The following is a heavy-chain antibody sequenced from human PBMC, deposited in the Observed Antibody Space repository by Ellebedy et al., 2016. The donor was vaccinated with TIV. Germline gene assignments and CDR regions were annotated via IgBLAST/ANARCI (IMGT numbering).Heavy chain of an antibody. D-gene: IGHD3-10*01. CDR1: GFNVRSSY. CDR2: IYSGGNT. Sequence: GGSLRLSCAASGFNVRSSYMSWVRQAPGKGLEWVSVIYSGGNTYYTDSVRGRFTISRDNSKNTLYLQMNSLRAEDTAVYYCARLDAIIDVKSLDYWGQGTLVTVSS. V-gene: IGHV3-66*01. CDR3: ARLDAIIDVKSLDY. J-gene: IGHJ4*02.